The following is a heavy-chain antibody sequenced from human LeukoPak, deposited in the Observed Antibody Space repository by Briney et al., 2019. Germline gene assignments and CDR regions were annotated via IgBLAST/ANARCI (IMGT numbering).Heavy chain of an antibody. CDR3: AANSDWSPSVYYMDV. CDR1: GYTFTGYY. Sequence: ASVKVSCKASGYTFTGYYMHWVRQAPGQGLEWMGWINPNSGGTNYAQKFQGRVTMTRDTSVNTVYMDLSSLEFDDTAVYYCAANSDWSPSVYYMDVWGKGTTVSIS. CDR2: INPNSGGT. J-gene: IGHJ6*03. D-gene: IGHD4-23*01. V-gene: IGHV1-2*02.